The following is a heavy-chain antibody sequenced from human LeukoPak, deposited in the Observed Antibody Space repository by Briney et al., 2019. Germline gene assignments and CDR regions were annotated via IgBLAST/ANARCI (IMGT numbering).Heavy chain of an antibody. J-gene: IGHJ6*03. CDR1: GFTFSSYS. Sequence: GGSLRLSCAASGFTFSSYSMNWVRQAPGKGLEWVSSISSSSSYIYYADSVKGRFTISRDNAKNSLYLQMNCLRAEDTAVYYCARDADYCSSTSCYFHYYMDVWGKGTTVTVSS. D-gene: IGHD2-2*01. CDR3: ARDADYCSSTSCYFHYYMDV. CDR2: ISSSSSYI. V-gene: IGHV3-21*01.